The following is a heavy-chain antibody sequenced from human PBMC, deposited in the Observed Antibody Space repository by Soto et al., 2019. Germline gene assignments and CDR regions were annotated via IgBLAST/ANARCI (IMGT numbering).Heavy chain of an antibody. Sequence: PSVTLSLTCTVSDGSISSSSYYWGRIRQPPGKGLEWIGSIYYSGSTFYSPSLRIRVTISVDTSKNQFSLRVSSVTAAYTAVYCCARKYSRAPHYWGEGTRVPVS. CDR2: IYYSGST. D-gene: IGHD6-25*01. J-gene: IGHJ4*02. CDR1: DGSISSSSYY. V-gene: IGHV4-39*01. CDR3: ARKYSRAPHY.